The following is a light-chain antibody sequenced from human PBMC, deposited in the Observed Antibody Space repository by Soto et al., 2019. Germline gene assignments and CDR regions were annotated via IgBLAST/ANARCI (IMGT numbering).Light chain of an antibody. CDR1: KLGDKY. CDR2: QDS. Sequence: SYELTQPPXVSVSPGQTASITCSGDKLGDKYACWYQQKPGQSPVLVIYQDSKRPSGIPERFSGSNSGNTATLTISGTQAMDEADYYCQAWDSSTLVFGGGTQLTVL. V-gene: IGLV3-1*01. J-gene: IGLJ2*01. CDR3: QAWDSSTLV.